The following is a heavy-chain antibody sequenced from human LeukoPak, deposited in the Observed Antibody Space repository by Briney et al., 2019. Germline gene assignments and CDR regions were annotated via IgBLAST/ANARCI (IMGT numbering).Heavy chain of an antibody. CDR1: GGSISSYY. CDR3: ARGADYRYYYGMDV. D-gene: IGHD4-11*01. J-gene: IGHJ6*02. V-gene: IGHV4-59*01. CDR2: IYYSGST. Sequence: PSETLSLTCTVSGGSISSYYWSWIRQPPGKGLEWIGYIYYSGSTNYNPSLKSRVTISVDTSKNQFSLKLSSVTAADTAAYYCARGADYRYYYGMDVWGQGTTVTVSS.